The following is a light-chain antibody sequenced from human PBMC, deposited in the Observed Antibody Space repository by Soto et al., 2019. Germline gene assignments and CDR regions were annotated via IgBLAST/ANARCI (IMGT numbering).Light chain of an antibody. CDR2: KAY. CDR3: QQYDSYPFT. V-gene: IGKV1-5*03. CDR1: QSINNW. J-gene: IGKJ4*01. Sequence: DIQMTQSPSTLSASEGDRVTITCRASQSINNWLAWYQQKTGKAPKLLISKAYNLKSEIPSRFSGTGSGTEFTLTISSLQPDDFASYYCQQYDSYPFTFGGGTKVEI.